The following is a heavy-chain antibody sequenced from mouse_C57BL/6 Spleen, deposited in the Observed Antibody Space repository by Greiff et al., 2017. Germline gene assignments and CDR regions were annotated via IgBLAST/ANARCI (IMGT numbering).Heavy chain of an antibody. J-gene: IGHJ4*01. CDR1: GFTFSSYA. CDR3: TREDYGSFYAMDY. Sequence: EVHLVESGEGLVKPGGSLKLSCAASGFTFSSYAMSWVRQTPEKRLEWVAYISSGGDYIYYADTVKGRFTISRDNARNTLYLQMSSLKSEDTAMYYCTREDYGSFYAMDYWGQGTSVTVSS. D-gene: IGHD1-1*01. V-gene: IGHV5-9-1*02. CDR2: ISSGGDYI.